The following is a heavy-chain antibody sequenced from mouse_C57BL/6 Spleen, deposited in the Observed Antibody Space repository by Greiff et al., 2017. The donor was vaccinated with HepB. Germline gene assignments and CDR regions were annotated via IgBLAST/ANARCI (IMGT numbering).Heavy chain of an antibody. V-gene: IGHV1-72*01. Sequence: QVQLQQPGAELVKPGASVKLSCKASGYTFTSYWMHWVKQRPGRGLEWIGRIDPNSGGTKYNEKFKSKATLTVDKPSSTAYMHLSSLTSEDSAFYYCARSEQLRLLVFDYWGQGTLVTVSA. CDR3: ARSEQLRLLVFDY. D-gene: IGHD3-2*02. CDR1: GYTFTSYW. CDR2: IDPNSGGT. J-gene: IGHJ3*01.